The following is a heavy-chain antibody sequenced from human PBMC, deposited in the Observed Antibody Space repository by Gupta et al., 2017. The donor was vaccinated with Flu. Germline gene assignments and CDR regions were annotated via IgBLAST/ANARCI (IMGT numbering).Heavy chain of an antibody. CDR3: ARDRHTIFGVVRGQNWFDP. V-gene: IGHV3-48*01. D-gene: IGHD3-3*01. CDR2: ISSSSSTI. Sequence: NWVRQAPGKGLEWVSYISSSSSTIYYADSVKGRFTISRDNAKNSLYLQMNSLRAEDTAVYYCARDRHTIFGVVRGQNWFDPWGQGTLVTVSS. J-gene: IGHJ5*02.